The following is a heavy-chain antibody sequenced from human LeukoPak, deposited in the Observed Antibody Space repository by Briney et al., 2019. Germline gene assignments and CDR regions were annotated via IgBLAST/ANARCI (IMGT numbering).Heavy chain of an antibody. CDR2: ISYDGSNK. J-gene: IGHJ4*02. V-gene: IGHV3-30*19. D-gene: IGHD5-18*01. CDR3: GREDTARPVDY. Sequence: GGSLRLSCAASGFTFRRHGMHWVRQAPGKGLEWVAVISYDGSNKYYADSVKGRFTISRDNSKNTLYLQMNSLRAEDTAVYYCGREDTARPVDYWGQGTLVTVSS. CDR1: GFTFRRHG.